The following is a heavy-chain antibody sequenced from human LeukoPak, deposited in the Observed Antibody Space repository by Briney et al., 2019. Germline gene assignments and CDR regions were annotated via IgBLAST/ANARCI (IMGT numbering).Heavy chain of an antibody. Sequence: AGGSLRLSCAASGFTFSSYSMNWVRQAPGKGLEWVSSISGSGRSTYYADSVKGRFTISRDNSRNTPYLQMNSLRAEDTAVYYCLYGDYVGNWFDPWGQGTLVTVSS. V-gene: IGHV3-23*01. J-gene: IGHJ5*02. D-gene: IGHD4-17*01. CDR1: GFTFSSYS. CDR2: ISGSGRST. CDR3: LYGDYVGNWFDP.